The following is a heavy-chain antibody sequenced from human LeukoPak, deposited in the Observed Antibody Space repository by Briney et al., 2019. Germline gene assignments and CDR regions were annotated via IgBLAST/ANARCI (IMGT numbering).Heavy chain of an antibody. CDR1: GFSFSSYG. Sequence: GRSLRLSCTASGFSFSSYGMHWVRQAPGKGLEWVSSISSSSPYIHYADSVKGRFTISRDNAKNSLYLQMNSLRAEDTAVYYCARSDYYDSSGYYGNFDYWGQGTLVTVTS. V-gene: IGHV3-21*01. D-gene: IGHD3-22*01. CDR3: ARSDYYDSSGYYGNFDY. CDR2: ISSSSPYI. J-gene: IGHJ4*02.